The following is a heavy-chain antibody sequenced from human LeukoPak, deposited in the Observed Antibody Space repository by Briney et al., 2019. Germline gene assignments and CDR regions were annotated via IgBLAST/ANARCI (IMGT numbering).Heavy chain of an antibody. Sequence: GGSLRLSCAASGFTLSSYWMSWVRQAPGKGLEWVANIKQDGSEKYYMYSMKGRFTISRDNAKNSLYLQMNSLRAEDTAIYYCARGAGYCTSTGCYGSDWFDSWGQGALVTVSS. D-gene: IGHD2-2*01. CDR2: IKQDGSEK. V-gene: IGHV3-7*05. CDR3: ARGAGYCTSTGCYGSDWFDS. CDR1: GFTLSSYW. J-gene: IGHJ5*01.